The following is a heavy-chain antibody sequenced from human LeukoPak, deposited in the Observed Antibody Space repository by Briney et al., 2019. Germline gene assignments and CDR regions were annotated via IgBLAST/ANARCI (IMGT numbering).Heavy chain of an antibody. J-gene: IGHJ3*02. Sequence: ASVKVSCKASGYIFTSYGISWVRQAPGQGLEWMGWISAYKGNTYYAQKLQGRVTMTTDTPTSTAYMEPRSLRPDDTAVYYCARDLYYYDSSTYSDIFDIWGQGTMVTVSS. CDR2: ISAYKGNT. D-gene: IGHD3-22*01. CDR1: GYIFTSYG. V-gene: IGHV1-18*01. CDR3: ARDLYYYDSSTYSDIFDI.